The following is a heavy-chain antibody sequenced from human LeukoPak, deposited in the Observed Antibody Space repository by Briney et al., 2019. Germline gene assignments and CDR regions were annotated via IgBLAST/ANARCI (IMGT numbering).Heavy chain of an antibody. CDR3: AREDTDTSGDY. D-gene: IGHD3-10*01. CDR2: IIPIFGTA. V-gene: IGHV1-69*05. CDR1: GGTFSSYA. J-gene: IGHJ4*02. Sequence: SVKVSCKASGGTFSSYAISWVRQAPGQGLEWMGRIIPIFGTANYAQKLQGRVTITTDESTSTAYMELSSLRSEDTAVYYCAREDTDTSGDYWGQGTLVTVSS.